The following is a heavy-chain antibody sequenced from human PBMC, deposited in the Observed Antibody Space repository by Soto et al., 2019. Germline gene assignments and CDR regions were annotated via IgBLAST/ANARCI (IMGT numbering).Heavy chain of an antibody. J-gene: IGHJ4*02. D-gene: IGHD6-19*01. V-gene: IGHV1-18*01. Sequence: ASVKVSCKASGYTFSSYCISWVRQAPGQGLEWMGWISGYSGHTYYAQKFQGRVTMTTDTSTNTVYMELRSLRSDDTAVYYCAREWDNKSEHSSGWYDDFWGQGTLVTVSS. CDR1: GYTFSSYC. CDR2: ISGYSGHT. CDR3: AREWDNKSEHSSGWYDDF.